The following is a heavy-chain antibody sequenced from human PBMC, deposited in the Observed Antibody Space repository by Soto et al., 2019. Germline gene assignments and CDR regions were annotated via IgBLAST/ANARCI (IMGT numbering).Heavy chain of an antibody. CDR3: ATVDNYYGSVF. CDR2: VWYDGTTK. J-gene: IGHJ4*02. CDR1: GSTFSNYG. D-gene: IGHD3-10*01. Sequence: QVQLVESGGGVVQPGTSLRLSCAASGSTFSNYGMHWVRQAPGKGLEWVAVVWYDGTTKFYPDSVKGRFTISRDNSNNTLYLQMNSLGVDDTAVYYCATVDNYYGSVFWGQGTLVTVSS. V-gene: IGHV3-33*01.